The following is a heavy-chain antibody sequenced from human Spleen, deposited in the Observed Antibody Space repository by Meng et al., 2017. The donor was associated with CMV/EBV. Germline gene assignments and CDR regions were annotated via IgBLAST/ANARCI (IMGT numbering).Heavy chain of an antibody. CDR3: ARKSDFGYSLGY. D-gene: IGHD3-16*01. V-gene: IGHV4-61*01. Sequence: LSCTVSGDSVTNDNYYWSWVRQPPGKGLEWIGYIYYPGSSHYNTSLKSRVTISVDTSKNQFSLRLRSVTTADTALYYCARKSDFGYSLGYWGQGTLVTVSS. CDR2: IYYPGSS. J-gene: IGHJ4*02. CDR1: GDSVTNDNYY.